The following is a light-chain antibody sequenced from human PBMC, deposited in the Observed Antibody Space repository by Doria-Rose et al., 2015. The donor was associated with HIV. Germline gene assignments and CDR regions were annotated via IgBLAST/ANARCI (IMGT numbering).Light chain of an antibody. CDR2: KDS. Sequence: SYELTQPPSVSVSPGQTARITCSGDALSKQYAYWYQRKPGQAPVLVIYKDSERPSGIPERFSGSSSGTTLTLTISGVQAEDEADYYCQSADSSGTYVFGTGTKVTVL. J-gene: IGLJ1*01. CDR1: ALSKQY. V-gene: IGLV3-25*03. CDR3: QSADSSGTYV.